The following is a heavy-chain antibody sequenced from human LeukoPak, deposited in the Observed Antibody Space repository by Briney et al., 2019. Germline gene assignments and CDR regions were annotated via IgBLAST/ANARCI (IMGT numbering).Heavy chain of an antibody. V-gene: IGHV4-59*01. J-gene: IGHJ6*03. CDR1: GGSISGYY. CDR3: ARTTEGGYSYGSFYYYYMDV. Sequence: PSETLSLTCTVSGGSISGYYWSWIRQPPGKGLEWIGFIYYSGSTNYNPSLKSRVTISVHTSKNQFSLKLSSVTAADTAVYYCARTTEGGYSYGSFYYYYMDVWGKGATVTISS. D-gene: IGHD5-18*01. CDR2: IYYSGST.